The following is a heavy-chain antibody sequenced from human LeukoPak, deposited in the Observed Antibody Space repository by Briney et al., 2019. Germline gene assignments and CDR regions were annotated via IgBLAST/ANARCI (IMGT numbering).Heavy chain of an antibody. Sequence: ASVKVSCKASGYTFTSYDINWVRQATGQGLEWMGWMNPNSGHTGYAHKFQGRVTMTRDTSIGTAYMELSSLRFEGTAVYYCARYFSGRGYSYADGDYWGQGTLVIVSS. CDR3: ARYFSGRGYSYADGDY. D-gene: IGHD5-18*01. V-gene: IGHV1-8*01. J-gene: IGHJ4*02. CDR2: MNPNSGHT. CDR1: GYTFTSYD.